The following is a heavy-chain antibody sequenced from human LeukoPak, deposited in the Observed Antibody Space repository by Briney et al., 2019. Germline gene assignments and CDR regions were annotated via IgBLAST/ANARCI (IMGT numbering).Heavy chain of an antibody. CDR1: GFTVSSNY. J-gene: IGHJ4*02. D-gene: IGHD7-27*01. CDR2: IYSGGST. V-gene: IGHV3-53*01. Sequence: PGGSLRLSCAASGFTVSSNYMSWVRQAPGKGLEWVSVIYSGGSTYYADSVKGRFTISRHNSKKTLYLQMNSLRAEDTAVYYCAKDDVPSNWGALGLFDYWGQGTLVTVSS. CDR3: AKDDVPSNWGALGLFDY.